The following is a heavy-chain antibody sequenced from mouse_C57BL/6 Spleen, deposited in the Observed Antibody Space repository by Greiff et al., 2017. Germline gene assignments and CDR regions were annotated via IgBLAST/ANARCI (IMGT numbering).Heavy chain of an antibody. J-gene: IGHJ2*01. D-gene: IGHD6-1*01. CDR3: ARDQCY. Sequence: EVKLMESGPGLVKPSQSLSLTCSVTGYSITSGYYWNWIRQFPGNKLEWMGYISYDGSNNYNPSLKNRISITRDTSKNQFFLKLNSVTTEDTATYYCARDQCYWSQGTTLTVSS. CDR2: ISYDGSN. V-gene: IGHV3-6*01. CDR1: GYSITSGYY.